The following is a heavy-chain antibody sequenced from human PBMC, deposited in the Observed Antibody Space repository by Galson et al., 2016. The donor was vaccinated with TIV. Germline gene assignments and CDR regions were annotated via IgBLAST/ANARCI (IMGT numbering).Heavy chain of an antibody. J-gene: IGHJ6*03. V-gene: IGHV7-4-1*02. CDR3: ARGRGSPPYYYYYMEH. CDR2: INTKTGNP. CDR1: GYTFSDYA. Sequence: SVKVSCKASGYTFSDYAINWVRQVPGQGLEWMGWINTKTGNPTYAQGFTGRFVFSLDTTVSTAFLQITRLKAEDTAVYYCARGRGSPPYYYYYMEHWGKGTAVTVSS.